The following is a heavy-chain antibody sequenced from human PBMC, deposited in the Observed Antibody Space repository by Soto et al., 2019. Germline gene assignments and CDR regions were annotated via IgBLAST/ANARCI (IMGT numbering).Heavy chain of an antibody. D-gene: IGHD3-9*01. CDR3: ARAALRYFDWPHAFDI. CDR1: GVTFSSYW. J-gene: IGHJ3*02. V-gene: IGHV3-74*01. Sequence: HPGGSVRLSCAASGVTFSSYWMHWVRQAPGKGLVWVSRINSDGSSTSYADSVKGRFTISRDNAKNTLYLQMNSLRAEDTAVYYCARAALRYFDWPHAFDIWGQGTMVTVSS. CDR2: INSDGSST.